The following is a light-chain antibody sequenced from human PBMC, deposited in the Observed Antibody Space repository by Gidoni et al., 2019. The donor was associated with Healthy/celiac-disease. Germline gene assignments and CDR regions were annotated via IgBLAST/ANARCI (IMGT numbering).Light chain of an antibody. CDR2: KES. V-gene: IGLV3-1*01. Sequence: SYAMTQPPSVSVSPGQTASITCPGDKLGGKDACWYQQKPGQSPVLVIYKESKRPSGIPERVSGSNTGNTATLTISGTQAMDEADYYCQAWDSSTGVVFGGGTKLTVL. CDR1: KLGGKD. CDR3: QAWDSSTGVV. J-gene: IGLJ2*01.